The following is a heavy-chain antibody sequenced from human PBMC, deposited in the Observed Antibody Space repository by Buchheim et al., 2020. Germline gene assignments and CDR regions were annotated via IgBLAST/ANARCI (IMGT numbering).Heavy chain of an antibody. J-gene: IGHJ6*02. CDR1: GFTFSSYE. Sequence: EVQLVESGGGLVQPGGSLRLSCAASGFTFSSYEMNWVRQATGKGLEWVSYISSSGSTIYYADSVKGRFTISRHNAKNSLYLQMNSLRAEDTAVYYCARDLRITIFGVVITNYYYGMDVWGQGTT. CDR2: ISSSGSTI. D-gene: IGHD3-3*01. V-gene: IGHV3-48*03. CDR3: ARDLRITIFGVVITNYYYGMDV.